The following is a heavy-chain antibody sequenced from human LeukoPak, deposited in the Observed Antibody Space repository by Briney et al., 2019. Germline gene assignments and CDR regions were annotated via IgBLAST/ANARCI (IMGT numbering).Heavy chain of an antibody. V-gene: IGHV4-38-2*02. J-gene: IGHJ5*02. CDR2: IYHSGST. CDR3: ARGPSVVPAEGWFDP. Sequence: PSQTLSLTCTVSGYSISSGYYWGWIRQPPGKGLEWIGSIYHSGSTYYNPSLKSRVTISVDTSKNQFSLKLSSVTAADTAVYYCARGPSVVPAEGWFDPWGQGTLVTVSS. D-gene: IGHD2-2*01. CDR1: GYSISSGYY.